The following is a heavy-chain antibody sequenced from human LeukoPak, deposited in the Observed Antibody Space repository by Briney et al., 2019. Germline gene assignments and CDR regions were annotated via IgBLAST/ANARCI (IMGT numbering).Heavy chain of an antibody. Sequence: ASVKVSCKASGYTFTSYDINWVRQPTGQGLECMGWMNPHSDNTGYAQKFQGRVTITRNTSISTAYMKLSSLRSEDTAVYYCAIWAFAYCGGDCYSFSDHYYMDVWGKGTTVTVSS. D-gene: IGHD2-21*01. CDR1: GYTFTSYD. J-gene: IGHJ6*03. CDR3: AIWAFAYCGGDCYSFSDHYYMDV. V-gene: IGHV1-8*03. CDR2: MNPHSDNT.